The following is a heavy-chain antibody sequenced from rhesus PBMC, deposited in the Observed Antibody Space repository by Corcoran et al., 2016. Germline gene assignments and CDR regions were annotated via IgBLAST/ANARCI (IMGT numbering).Heavy chain of an antibody. CDR2: VGGSSGRT. Sequence: QVQLQESGPGLVKTAETLSLTCAVSGSSISSGYGWPWIRKPPGKGLEWVGYVGGSSGRTNYNPSLKSRVSISKDTSKNQLSLKLTSVTAADTAVYYCASLYSGSWIPLDYWGQGVLVTVSS. V-gene: IGHV4-127*01. CDR3: ASLYSGSWIPLDY. D-gene: IGHD6-25*01. J-gene: IGHJ4*01. CDR1: GSSISSGYG.